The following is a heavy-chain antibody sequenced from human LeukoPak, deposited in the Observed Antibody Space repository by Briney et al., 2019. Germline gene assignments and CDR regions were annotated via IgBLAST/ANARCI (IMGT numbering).Heavy chain of an antibody. V-gene: IGHV3-64*02. D-gene: IGHD7-27*01. CDR2: ITGNGISI. CDR1: RFTFSSYA. CDR3: ARDFNWGYDY. J-gene: IGHJ4*02. Sequence: TGGSLRLSCAACRFTFSSYAMHWVRQAPGKGLEYVSAITGNGISIFYADSVKGRITISRDNSKNTLYLQMGSLRPDDMAVYYCARDFNWGYDYWGQGTLVTVSS.